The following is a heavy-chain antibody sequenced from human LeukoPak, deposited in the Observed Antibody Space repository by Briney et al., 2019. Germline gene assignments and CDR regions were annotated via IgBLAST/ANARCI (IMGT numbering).Heavy chain of an antibody. V-gene: IGHV1-24*01. J-gene: IGHJ6*03. CDR1: GYTFTSYG. CDR2: FDPEDGET. Sequence: ASVKVSCTAPGYTFTSYGISWVRQAPGKGLEWMGGFDPEDGETIYAQKFQGRVTMTEDTSTDTAYMELSSLRSEDTAVYYCATQGYCSSTSCYYYYMDVWGKGTTVTVSS. D-gene: IGHD2-2*01. CDR3: ATQGYCSSTSCYYYYMDV.